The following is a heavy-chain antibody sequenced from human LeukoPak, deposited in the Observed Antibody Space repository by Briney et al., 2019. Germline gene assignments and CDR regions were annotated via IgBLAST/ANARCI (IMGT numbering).Heavy chain of an antibody. CDR2: ISGSGAST. CDR3: AKDPLSMVRGIVDF. Sequence: GGSLRLSCAASGFTFSNYAISWVRRAPGKGLEWVSAISGSGASTYYADSVRGRFTISRDNSKNTLYLQMNSLRAEDTAVYYCAKDPLSMVRGIVDFWGQGTLVTVSS. J-gene: IGHJ4*02. CDR1: GFTFSNYA. D-gene: IGHD3-10*01. V-gene: IGHV3-23*01.